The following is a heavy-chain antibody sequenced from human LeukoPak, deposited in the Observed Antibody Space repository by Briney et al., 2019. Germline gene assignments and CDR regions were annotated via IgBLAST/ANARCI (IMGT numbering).Heavy chain of an antibody. CDR2: ISGSGGST. CDR3: ATRVTTTITTRGAFDI. D-gene: IGHD4-11*01. Sequence: GGSLRLSCAASGFTFSSYAMSWVRQAPGKGLEWVSVISGSGGSTYYADSVKGRFTISRDNSKNTMYLQMNSLSADDTAVYYCATRVTTTITTRGAFDIWGQGTMVTVSS. J-gene: IGHJ3*02. CDR1: GFTFSSYA. V-gene: IGHV3-23*01.